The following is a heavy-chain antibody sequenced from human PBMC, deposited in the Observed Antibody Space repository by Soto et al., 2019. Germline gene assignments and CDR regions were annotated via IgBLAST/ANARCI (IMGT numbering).Heavy chain of an antibody. CDR3: ARHQSSGLFLSPPGGFGV. Sequence: GESLKISCKGSGYSFTSYWIGWVRQMPGKGLEWMGIIYPGDSDTRYSPSFQGQVTISADKSISTAYLQWSSLKASDTAMYYCARHQSSGLFLSPPGGFGVWGQGTTVTVSS. D-gene: IGHD6-19*01. J-gene: IGHJ6*02. CDR1: GYSFTSYW. V-gene: IGHV5-51*01. CDR2: IYPGDSDT.